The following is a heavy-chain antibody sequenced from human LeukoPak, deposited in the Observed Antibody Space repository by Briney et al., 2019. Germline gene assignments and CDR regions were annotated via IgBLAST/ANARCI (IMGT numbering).Heavy chain of an antibody. Sequence: GSLRLSCAASGFTFGSYNMNWVRQAPGKRPEWVSSISSSSSYIYYADSVKGRFTISRDNAKNSLYLQMNSLRAEDTALYYCARGASRADYWGQGTLVTVSS. CDR3: ARGASRADY. CDR1: GFTFGSYN. J-gene: IGHJ4*02. V-gene: IGHV3-21*01. CDR2: ISSSSSYI.